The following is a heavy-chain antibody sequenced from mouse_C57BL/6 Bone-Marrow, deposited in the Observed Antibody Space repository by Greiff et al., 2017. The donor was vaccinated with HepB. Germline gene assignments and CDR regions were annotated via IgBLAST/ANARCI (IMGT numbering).Heavy chain of an antibody. Sequence: EVQLVESGGGLVQPGGSLKLSCAASGFTFSDYGMAWVRQAPRKGPEWVAFISNLAYSIYYADTVTGRFTISRENAKNTLYLEMSSLRSEDTAMYYCARWRGLAWFAYWGQGTLVTVSA. V-gene: IGHV5-15*01. CDR3: ARWRGLAWFAY. CDR2: ISNLAYSI. J-gene: IGHJ3*01. CDR1: GFTFSDYG. D-gene: IGHD2-4*01.